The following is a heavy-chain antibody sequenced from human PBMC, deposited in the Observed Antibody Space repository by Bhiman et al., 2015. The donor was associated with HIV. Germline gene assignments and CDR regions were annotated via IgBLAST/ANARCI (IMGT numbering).Heavy chain of an antibody. CDR2: ISSSGDTT. CDR1: GFTFSGYA. CDR3: AKGKMGLYYFDY. J-gene: IGHJ4*02. V-gene: IGHV3-23*01. Sequence: EVQLLESGGGSVQPGGSLRLSCAASGFTFSGYAMTWVRQAPGKGLEWVSGISSSGDTTYYADSVKGRFTISRDNSKNTLFLQMNSLRAEDTAVYFCAKGKMGLYYFDYWGQGTLVTVSS. D-gene: IGHD2-8*01.